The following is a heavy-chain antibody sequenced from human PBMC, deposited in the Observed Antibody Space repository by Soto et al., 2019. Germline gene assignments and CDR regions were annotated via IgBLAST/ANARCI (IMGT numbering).Heavy chain of an antibody. CDR1: GASMSSGGYY. J-gene: IGHJ5*02. CDR2: IYYSGST. V-gene: IGHV4-31*03. Sequence: SETLSLTCTVTGASMSSGGYYCTWIRQSPGKGLEWIGYIYYSGSTYYNPSLESRVAISLDTSRSQFSLTLHSVTAADTAIYYCARDRHNNFFDPWGQGTLVTVS. D-gene: IGHD6-6*01. CDR3: ARDRHNNFFDP.